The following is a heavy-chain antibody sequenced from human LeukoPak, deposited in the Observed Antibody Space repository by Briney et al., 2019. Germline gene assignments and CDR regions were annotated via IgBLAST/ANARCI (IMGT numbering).Heavy chain of an antibody. CDR2: ISSSGTTI. Sequence: GGSLRLSCAASGFTFNDYYMSWIRQAPGKGLEWVSYISSSGTTIYYADSVKGRFTISRDNAKNSLYLQMNSLRAEDTAVFYCARDPGYSSSPYYLDYWGQGTLVTVSS. D-gene: IGHD6-19*01. V-gene: IGHV3-11*04. J-gene: IGHJ4*02. CDR3: ARDPGYSSSPYYLDY. CDR1: GFTFNDYY.